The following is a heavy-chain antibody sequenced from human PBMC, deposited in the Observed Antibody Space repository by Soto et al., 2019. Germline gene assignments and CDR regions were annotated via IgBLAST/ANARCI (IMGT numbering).Heavy chain of an antibody. J-gene: IGHJ6*02. CDR1: GGFISSGGYS. D-gene: IGHD2-15*01. CDR3: AREEEVRGYGHGMDV. CDR2: IYHSGST. V-gene: IGHV4-30-2*01. Sequence: QLQLQESGSGLVKPSQTLSLTCAVSGGFISSGGYSWSWIRQPPGKGLVWIGYIYHSGSTYYNPSLKSRVTISVDRSQNQFSLKLSSVTAADTAVYYCAREEEVRGYGHGMDVWAQGTTVTVSS.